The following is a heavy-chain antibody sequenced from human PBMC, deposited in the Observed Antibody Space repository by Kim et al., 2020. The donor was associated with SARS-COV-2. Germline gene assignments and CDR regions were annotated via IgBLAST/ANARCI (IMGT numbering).Heavy chain of an antibody. CDR1: GFTFSDYY. CDR3: ARVSGSSSWYGGKYFQH. D-gene: IGHD6-13*01. CDR2: ISSSSSYT. Sequence: GGSLRLSCAASGFTFSDYYMSWIRQAPGKGLEWVSYISSSSSYTNYADSVKGRFTISRDNAKNSLYLQMNSLRAEDTAVYYCARVSGSSSWYGGKYFQHWGQGTLVTVSS. J-gene: IGHJ1*01. V-gene: IGHV3-11*06.